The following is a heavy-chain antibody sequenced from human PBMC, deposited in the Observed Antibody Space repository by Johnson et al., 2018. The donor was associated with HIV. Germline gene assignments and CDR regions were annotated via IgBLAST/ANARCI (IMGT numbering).Heavy chain of an antibody. Sequence: VQLLESGGGLVQPGGSLRLSCAASGFTFDDYGMSWVRQAPGKGLEWVSLISWDGGSTYYADSVKGRFTISRDNAKNSLYLQMNSLRAEDTALYYCARARGEGAARTDAFDIWGQGTVVTVSS. CDR3: ARARGEGAARTDAFDI. CDR2: ISWDGGST. J-gene: IGHJ3*02. V-gene: IGHV3-20*04. CDR1: GFTFDDYG. D-gene: IGHD6-6*01.